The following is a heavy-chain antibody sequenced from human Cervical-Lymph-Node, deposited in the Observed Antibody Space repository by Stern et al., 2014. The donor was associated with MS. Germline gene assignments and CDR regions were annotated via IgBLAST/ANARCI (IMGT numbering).Heavy chain of an antibody. J-gene: IGHJ6*02. Sequence: SGPTLVKPTQTLTLTCTFSGFSLSSVGVGVGWVRQPPGKALESLGRLYMDEDKRYMLSLKNRLNITKDTSKNQVFLSITHLAPVYTGTYYCAHSLGAFGMDVWGQGSTVTVSS. CDR2: LYMDEDK. V-gene: IGHV2-5*02. CDR3: AHSLGAFGMDV. CDR1: GFSLSSVGVG.